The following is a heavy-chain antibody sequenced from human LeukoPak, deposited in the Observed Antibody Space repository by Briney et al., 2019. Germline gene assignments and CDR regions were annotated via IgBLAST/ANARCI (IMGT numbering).Heavy chain of an antibody. CDR1: AGSISRSSYY. V-gene: IGHV4-39*01. J-gene: IGHJ5*02. D-gene: IGHD4-23*01. CDR3: VRHVYGGNWFDP. CDR2: IYYSGST. Sequence: SETLSLTCSVSAGSISRSSYYWGWIRQPPGKGLEWIGSIYYSGSTYYNPSLKSRVTTSVDTSKNQFSLKLSSVTAADTAVYYCVRHVYGGNWFDPWGQGTLVTVSS.